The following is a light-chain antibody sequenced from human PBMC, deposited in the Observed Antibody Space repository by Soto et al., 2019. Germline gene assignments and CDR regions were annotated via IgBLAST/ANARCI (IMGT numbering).Light chain of an antibody. Sequence: AIRMTQSPSSLSASTGDRVTITCRASQGISSYLAWYQQKPGKAPKLLIYAASTLQSVVPSRFTGSGSGTDFTLTISCLQSEDFATYYCQQYYSPLTFGGGTKVEIK. CDR1: QGISSY. CDR2: AAS. J-gene: IGKJ4*01. V-gene: IGKV1-8*01. CDR3: QQYYSPLT.